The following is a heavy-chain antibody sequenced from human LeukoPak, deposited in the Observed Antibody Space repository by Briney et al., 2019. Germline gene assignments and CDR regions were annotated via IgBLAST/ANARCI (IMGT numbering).Heavy chain of an antibody. D-gene: IGHD3-10*01. Sequence: SETLSLTCTVSGGSISSYYWSWIRQPPGKGLEWIGYIYYSGSTYYNPSLQSRVTMSVDTSKKQFSLKLSSVTAADTAVYYCARDKAGTMVRGVINGMDVWGQGTMVTVSS. CDR1: GGSISSYY. J-gene: IGHJ6*02. V-gene: IGHV4-59*12. CDR3: ARDKAGTMVRGVINGMDV. CDR2: IYYSGST.